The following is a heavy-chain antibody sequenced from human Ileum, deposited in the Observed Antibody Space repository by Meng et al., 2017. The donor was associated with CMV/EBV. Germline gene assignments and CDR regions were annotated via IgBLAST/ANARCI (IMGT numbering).Heavy chain of an antibody. Sequence: GESLKISCAASGFTFSSYWMHWVRQAPGKGLVWVSRINSDGSSTSYADSVKGRFTISRDNAKNTPYLQMNSLRAEDTAVYYCARDRWVVPAAIPPRNWFDPWGQGTLVTVSS. D-gene: IGHD2-2*02. CDR1: GFTFSSYW. J-gene: IGHJ5*02. CDR2: INSDGSST. V-gene: IGHV3-74*01. CDR3: ARDRWVVPAAIPPRNWFDP.